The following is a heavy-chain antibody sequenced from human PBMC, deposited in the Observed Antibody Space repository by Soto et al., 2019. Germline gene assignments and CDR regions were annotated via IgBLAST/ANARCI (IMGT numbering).Heavy chain of an antibody. V-gene: IGHV3-48*01. CDR1: GFTFSSYS. Sequence: GGSLRLSCAASGFTFSSYSMNWVRQAPGKGLEWASYISSSSSTIYYADSVKGRFTISRDNAKNSLYLQMNSLRVEDTAVYYCAKTMARLGGYDMNWFDPWGQGTLVTVSS. D-gene: IGHD5-12*01. CDR3: AKTMARLGGYDMNWFDP. CDR2: ISSSSSTI. J-gene: IGHJ5*02.